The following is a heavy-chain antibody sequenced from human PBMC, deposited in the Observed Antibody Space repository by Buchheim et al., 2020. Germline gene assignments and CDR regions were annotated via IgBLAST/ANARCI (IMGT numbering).Heavy chain of an antibody. J-gene: IGHJ5*02. CDR3: AKDWTYYDFWSASSGVSAGFDP. CDR2: ISSSGGST. D-gene: IGHD3-3*01. CDR1: GFTFSSYA. Sequence: EMQLLESGGGLVQPGGSLRVSCAASGFTFSSYAMSWVRQAPGKGPEWVSAISSSGGSTYYAESVRGRFTISRDNSQNTLPLQMSSLRVEDTAVYYCAKDWTYYDFWSASSGVSAGFDPWGQGTL. V-gene: IGHV3-23*01.